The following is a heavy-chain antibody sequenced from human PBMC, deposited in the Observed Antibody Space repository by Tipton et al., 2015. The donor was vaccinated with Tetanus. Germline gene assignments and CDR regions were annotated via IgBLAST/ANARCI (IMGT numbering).Heavy chain of an antibody. Sequence: SLRLSCVASGFTFNFYEMNWIRQAPGKGLEWVAVISNDGNNEYYADSLKGRFTVSRDNSENTLYLQMNSLRPEDTAVYYCAREADCSGGSCFSGDFDNWGQGTQVTASS. V-gene: IGHV3-30-3*01. CDR3: AREADCSGGSCFSGDFDN. CDR1: GFTFNFYE. CDR2: ISNDGNNE. J-gene: IGHJ4*02. D-gene: IGHD2-15*01.